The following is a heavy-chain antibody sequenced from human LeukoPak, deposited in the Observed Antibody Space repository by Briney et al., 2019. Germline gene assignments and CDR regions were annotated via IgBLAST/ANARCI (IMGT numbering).Heavy chain of an antibody. D-gene: IGHD6-13*01. Sequence: GGSLILSCAASGFTVSSNYMSWVRQAPGKGLEWVSVIYSGGSTYYADSVKGRFTISRDNSKNTLYLQMNSLRAEDTAVYYCARDQEQQLAFDYWGQGTLVTVSS. V-gene: IGHV3-53*01. CDR3: ARDQEQQLAFDY. J-gene: IGHJ4*02. CDR1: GFTVSSNY. CDR2: IYSGGST.